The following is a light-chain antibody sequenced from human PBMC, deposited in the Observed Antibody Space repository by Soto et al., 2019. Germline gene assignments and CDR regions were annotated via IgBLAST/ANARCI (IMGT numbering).Light chain of an antibody. Sequence: QSVLTQPPSVYAAVGQKVTISCSGSNFDIKNNYVSWYQQFPGTVPKLLIYDTDKRSSGIPDRFSGSKSGTSATLDITGLQTGDEADYYCGTWDFSLSGGVFGGGTKLTVL. V-gene: IGLV1-51*01. CDR1: NFDIKNNY. J-gene: IGLJ2*01. CDR2: DTD. CDR3: GTWDFSLSGGV.